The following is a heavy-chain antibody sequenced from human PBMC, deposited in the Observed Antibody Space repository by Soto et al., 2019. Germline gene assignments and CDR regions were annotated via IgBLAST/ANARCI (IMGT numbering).Heavy chain of an antibody. Sequence: QLQLQESGSGLVKPSQTLSLTCAVSGASISDDDYSWRWSWIRQPPGKGLEWIGHVSLSEIAYHNPSLKSRVTISVHKSKNQFSLELTSVTAAETAVYYCARGDYGGIFDFWGQGTLVTVSS. CDR2: VSLSEIA. CDR3: ARGDYGGIFDF. D-gene: IGHD4-17*01. J-gene: IGHJ4*02. V-gene: IGHV4-30-2*01. CDR1: GASISDDDYS.